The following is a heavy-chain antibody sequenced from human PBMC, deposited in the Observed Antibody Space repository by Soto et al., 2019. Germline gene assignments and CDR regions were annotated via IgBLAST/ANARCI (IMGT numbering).Heavy chain of an antibody. Sequence: QVQLVQSGAEVKKPGASVKVSCKASGYTFTSYAMHWVRQAPGQRLEWMGWINAVNGNTKYSQKFQGRVTITRDTSASTAYMELSSLRSEDTAVYYCARVETDYDSSGYYYNWFDPWGQGTLVTVSS. D-gene: IGHD3-22*01. CDR1: GYTFTSYA. J-gene: IGHJ5*02. CDR2: INAVNGNT. V-gene: IGHV1-3*01. CDR3: ARVETDYDSSGYYYNWFDP.